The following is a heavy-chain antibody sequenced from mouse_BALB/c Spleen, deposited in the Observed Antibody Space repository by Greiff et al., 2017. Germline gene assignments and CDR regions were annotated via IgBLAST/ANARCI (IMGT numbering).Heavy chain of an antibody. V-gene: IGHV1S135*01. CDR2: IDPFNGGT. Sequence: EVQLQQSGPELMKPGASVKISCKASGYSFTSYYMHWVKQSHGKSLEWIGYIDPFNGGTSYNQKFKGKATLTVDKSSSTAYMHLSSLTSEDSAVYYCARGEVRGYFDVWGAGTTVTVSS. J-gene: IGHJ1*01. CDR3: ARGEVRGYFDV. CDR1: GYSFTSYY. D-gene: IGHD2-14*01.